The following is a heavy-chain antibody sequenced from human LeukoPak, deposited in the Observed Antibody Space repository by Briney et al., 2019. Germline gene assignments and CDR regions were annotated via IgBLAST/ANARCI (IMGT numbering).Heavy chain of an antibody. Sequence: PGGSLRLSCEASGLTLSTYWIHWVRQGPGKGLKWVSRINGDGSSTSYADSVKGRFTISRDNAKSTVYLQMNSLTAEDTAVYHCARAFCPGGSCYGRFDYWGQGTLVTVSS. CDR1: GLTLSTYW. J-gene: IGHJ4*02. D-gene: IGHD2-15*01. CDR2: INGDGSST. V-gene: IGHV3-74*01. CDR3: ARAFCPGGSCYGRFDY.